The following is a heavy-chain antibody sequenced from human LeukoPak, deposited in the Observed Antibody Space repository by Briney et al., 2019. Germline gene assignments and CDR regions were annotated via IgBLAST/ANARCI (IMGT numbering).Heavy chain of an antibody. J-gene: IGHJ4*02. D-gene: IGHD4-11*01. CDR3: ARDRKTTRRIFDY. CDR2: ISYDGSNK. CDR1: GFTFSSYA. V-gene: IGHV3-30*04. Sequence: PGGSLRLSCAASGFTFSSYAMHWVRQAPGKGLEWVAVISYDGSNKYYADSVKGRFTISRDNSKNTLYLQMNSLRAEDTAVYYCARDRKTTRRIFDYWGQGTLVTVSS.